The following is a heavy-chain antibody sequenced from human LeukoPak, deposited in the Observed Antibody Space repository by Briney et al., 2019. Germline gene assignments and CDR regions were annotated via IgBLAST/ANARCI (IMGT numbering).Heavy chain of an antibody. CDR2: IKQDGSEK. D-gene: IGHD6-19*01. V-gene: IGHV3-7*01. J-gene: IGHJ4*02. Sequence: PGGSLRLSRAASGFTLRSYWMSWVRQAPGKGREWVANIKQDGSEKYYVDSVKGRFTISRDNAKNSLYLQMNSLRAEDTAVYYCARTIAGIAVAGEFDYWGQGTLVTVSS. CDR1: GFTLRSYW. CDR3: ARTIAGIAVAGEFDY.